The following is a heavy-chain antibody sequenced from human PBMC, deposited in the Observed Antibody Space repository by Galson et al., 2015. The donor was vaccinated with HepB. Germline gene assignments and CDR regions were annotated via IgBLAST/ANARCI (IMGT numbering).Heavy chain of an antibody. CDR2: IKQDGSEK. D-gene: IGHD3-16*01. V-gene: IGHV3-7*01. CDR1: GFTFSSYW. Sequence: SLRLSCAASGFTFSSYWMTWVRQAPGKGLEWVANIKQDGSEKYYVDSVKGRFTIARDNAENSPYLQMNSLRAEDTAVYYCARGGGNFEYWGQGTLVTVPS. J-gene: IGHJ4*02. CDR3: ARGGGNFEY.